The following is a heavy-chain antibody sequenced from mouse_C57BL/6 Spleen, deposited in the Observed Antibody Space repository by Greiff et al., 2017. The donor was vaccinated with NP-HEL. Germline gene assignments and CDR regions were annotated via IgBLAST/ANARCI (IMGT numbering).Heavy chain of an antibody. J-gene: IGHJ3*01. CDR2: INPSNGGT. D-gene: IGHD2-1*01. CDR1: GYTFTSYW. V-gene: IGHV1-53*01. CDR3: ARSGYGNYDFAY. Sequence: QVQLQQPGTELVKPGASVKLSCKASGYTFTSYWMHWVKQRPGQGLEWIGNINPSNGGTNYNEKFKSKATLTVDKSSSTAYMQLSSQTSEDSAVSYCARSGYGNYDFAYWGQGTLVTVSA.